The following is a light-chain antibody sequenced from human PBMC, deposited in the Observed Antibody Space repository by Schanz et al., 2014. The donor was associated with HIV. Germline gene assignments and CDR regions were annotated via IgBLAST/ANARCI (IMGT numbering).Light chain of an antibody. V-gene: IGLV2-14*02. CDR3: SSYTSSSTLVV. J-gene: IGLJ2*01. CDR2: GVD. CDR1: STDVGGYDL. Sequence: QSVLTQPASVSGSPGQSITISCTGSSTDVGGYDLVSWYQQHPGQVPKLMIYGVDKRPSGVSHRFSGSKSGNTASLTISGLQAEDEADYYCSSYTSSSTLVVFGGGTKLTVL.